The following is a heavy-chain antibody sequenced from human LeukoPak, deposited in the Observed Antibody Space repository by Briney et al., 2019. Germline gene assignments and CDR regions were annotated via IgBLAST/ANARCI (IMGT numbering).Heavy chain of an antibody. V-gene: IGHV3-13*01. Sequence: GGSLRLSCAASGFTFSSYAMHWVRQATGKGLEWVSAIGTAGDTYYPGSVKGRFTISRENAKNSLYLQMNSLRAGDTAVYYCARGMNIELESTPNDAFDIWGQGTMVTVSS. CDR1: GFTFSSYA. CDR3: ARGMNIELESTPNDAFDI. J-gene: IGHJ3*02. CDR2: IGTAGDT. D-gene: IGHD1-1*01.